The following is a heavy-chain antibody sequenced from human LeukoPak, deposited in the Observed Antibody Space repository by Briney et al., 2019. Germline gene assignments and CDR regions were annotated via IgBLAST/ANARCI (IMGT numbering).Heavy chain of an antibody. CDR2: INPNSGGA. D-gene: IGHD6-13*01. CDR3: ARSSPPTYYHFYYYMDV. J-gene: IGHJ6*03. CDR1: GFTFTDYY. V-gene: IGHV1-2*02. Sequence: ASVKVSCKSSGFTFTDYYIHWVRQAPGQGLEWMGWINPNSGGAKYAQNFQGRVIMTTDTSISTAYMELTSLRSDDTAVYYCARSSPPTYYHFYYYMDVWGKGSTVTVSS.